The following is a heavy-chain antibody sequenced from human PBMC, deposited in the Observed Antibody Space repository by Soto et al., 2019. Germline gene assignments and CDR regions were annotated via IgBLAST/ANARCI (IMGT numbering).Heavy chain of an antibody. Sequence: GGSLRLSCAASGFTFSSYAMSWVRQAPGKGTKWLSYISSDESTVFYADSVKGRFTTSRDNAKNSVYLQMNSLRAEDTAVYYCATLTAPSDYWGQGSLVTVSS. CDR1: GFTFSSYA. CDR2: ISSDESTV. J-gene: IGHJ4*02. V-gene: IGHV3-48*04. CDR3: ATLTAPSDY. D-gene: IGHD2-21*02.